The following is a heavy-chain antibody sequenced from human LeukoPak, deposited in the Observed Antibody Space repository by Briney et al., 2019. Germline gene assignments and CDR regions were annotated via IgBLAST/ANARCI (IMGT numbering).Heavy chain of an antibody. D-gene: IGHD3-22*01. V-gene: IGHV3-21*01. J-gene: IGHJ6*02. Sequence: GGSLRLSCAASGFTFSNYSMNWVRQAPGKGLEWVSSISSSSSYIYYADSVKGRFTISRDNAKNSLYLQMNSLRAEDTAVYYCARDGRSGSSGYYYDYYYYDMDVWGQGTTVTVSS. CDR3: ARDGRSGSSGYYYDYYYYDMDV. CDR1: GFTFSNYS. CDR2: ISSSSSYI.